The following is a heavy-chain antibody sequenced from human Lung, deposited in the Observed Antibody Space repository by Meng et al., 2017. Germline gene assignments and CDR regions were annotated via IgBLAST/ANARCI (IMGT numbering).Heavy chain of an antibody. CDR3: ARDLSDSTGYYPYQH. V-gene: IGHV4-61*02. J-gene: IGHJ1*01. D-gene: IGHD3-22*01. Sequence: QAQLQDSGPGLVNPSQTLSLTCSVSGGSISSDGYYWTWIRQPAGKGLEWIGRIYSRGSTNYNPFLKSRVTISLDASKNQFSLELSSVTATDTAVYYCARDLSDSTGYYPYQHWGQGTLVTVSS. CDR2: IYSRGST. CDR1: GGSISSDGYY.